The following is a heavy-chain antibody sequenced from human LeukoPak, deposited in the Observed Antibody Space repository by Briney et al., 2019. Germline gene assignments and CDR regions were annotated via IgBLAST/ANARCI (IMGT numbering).Heavy chain of an antibody. CDR1: GYSISSGYY. J-gene: IGHJ5*02. CDR3: ARDRYSSSWPRKVNWFDP. D-gene: IGHD6-13*01. CDR2: IYTSGSA. V-gene: IGHV4-61*02. Sequence: SETLSLTCTVSGYSISSGYYWGWIRQPAGKGLEWIGRIYTSGSANYNPSLKSRVTISVDTSKNQFSLKLSSVTAADTAVYYCARDRYSSSWPRKVNWFDPWGQGTLVTVSS.